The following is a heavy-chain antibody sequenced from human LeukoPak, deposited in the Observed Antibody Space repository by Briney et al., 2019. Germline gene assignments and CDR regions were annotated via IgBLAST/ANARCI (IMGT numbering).Heavy chain of an antibody. V-gene: IGHV4-34*01. CDR3: ARGGDGYNYYFDY. CDR1: GGSFSGYY. CDR2: INHSGST. J-gene: IGHJ4*02. D-gene: IGHD5-24*01. Sequence: KPSETLPLTCAVYGGSFSGYYWSWIRQPPGKGLEWIGEINHSGSTNYNPSLKSRVTISVDTSKNQFSLKLSSVTAADTAVYYCARGGDGYNYYFDYWGQGTLVTVSS.